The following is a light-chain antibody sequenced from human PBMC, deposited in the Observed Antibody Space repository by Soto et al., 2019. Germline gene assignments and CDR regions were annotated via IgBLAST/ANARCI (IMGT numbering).Light chain of an antibody. J-gene: IGLJ2*01. CDR2: DVS. Sequence: QSVLTQPASVSGSPGQSITISCTGTSSDVGGYNYVSWYQQHPGKAPKLMIYDVSHRPSEVSNRFSGSKSGNTASLTISGLQAEDEADYYCSSYSSSSTLVFGGGTKVTVL. CDR3: SSYSSSSTLV. V-gene: IGLV2-14*01. CDR1: SSDVGGYNY.